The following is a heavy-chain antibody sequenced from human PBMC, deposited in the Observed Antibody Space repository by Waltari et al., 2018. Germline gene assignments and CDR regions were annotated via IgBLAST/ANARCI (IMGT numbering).Heavy chain of an antibody. CDR3: ARTKSTVTTYNWFDP. J-gene: IGHJ5*02. D-gene: IGHD4-4*01. CDR1: GGTLSSYA. V-gene: IGHV1-69*05. CDR2: IIPIFGTA. Sequence: QVQLVQSGAEVKKPGSSVKVSCKASGGTLSSYAISWVRQAPGQGLEWRGGIIPIFGTANYTQKFQGRVTITTDESTSTAYMELSSLRSEDTAVYYCARTKSTVTTYNWFDPWGQGTLVTVSS.